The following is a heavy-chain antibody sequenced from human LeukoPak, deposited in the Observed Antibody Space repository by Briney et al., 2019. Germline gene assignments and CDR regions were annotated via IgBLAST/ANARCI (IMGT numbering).Heavy chain of an antibody. CDR2: ISSSGSTI. D-gene: IGHD3-9*01. Sequence: GGSLRFSCAASGFTFSDYYMSGIRQAPGKGLEGVSYISSSGSTIYYADSVKGRFTISRDNAKNSLYLQMNSLRAEDTAVYYCASQIHYDILTGTVDYWGQGTLVTVSS. J-gene: IGHJ4*02. CDR3: ASQIHYDILTGTVDY. CDR1: GFTFSDYY. V-gene: IGHV3-11*04.